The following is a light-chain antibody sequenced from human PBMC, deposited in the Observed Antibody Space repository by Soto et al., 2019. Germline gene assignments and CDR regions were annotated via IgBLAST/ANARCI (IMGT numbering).Light chain of an antibody. Sequence: QSALTQPASVSGSPGQSITISCTGTSSDVGGYNYVSWYQHHPGKAPKLMIYDVSNRPSGVSNRFSGSKSGNTASLTISGLQAEDEADHYCSSYTSTNTVIFGGGTKLTVL. CDR1: SSDVGGYNY. CDR3: SSYTSTNTVI. V-gene: IGLV2-14*03. CDR2: DVS. J-gene: IGLJ2*01.